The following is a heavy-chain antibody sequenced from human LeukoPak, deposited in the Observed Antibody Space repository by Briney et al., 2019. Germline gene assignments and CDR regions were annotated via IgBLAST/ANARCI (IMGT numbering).Heavy chain of an antibody. J-gene: IGHJ4*02. Sequence: GGSLRLSCAASGFTFSSYAMSWVRQAPGKGLEWVSAISGSGGSTYYADSVKGRFTISRDNSKNTLYLQMSSLRAEDTAVYYCAKGIYCSSTSCYPRFDYWGQGTLVTVSS. D-gene: IGHD2-2*01. CDR2: ISGSGGST. CDR1: GFTFSSYA. CDR3: AKGIYCSSTSCYPRFDY. V-gene: IGHV3-23*01.